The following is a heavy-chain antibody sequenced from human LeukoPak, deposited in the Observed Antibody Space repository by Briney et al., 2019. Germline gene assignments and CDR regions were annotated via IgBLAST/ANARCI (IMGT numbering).Heavy chain of an antibody. CDR2: IIPIFGTA. J-gene: IGHJ4*02. Sequence: SVKVSCKASGGTFSSYAISWVRQAPGQGLEWMGGIIPIFGTANYAQKFQGRVTITADESTSTAYMELSSLRSEDTAVYYCARVGFYDSSGYPTYFDYWGQGTPVTVSS. CDR1: GGTFSSYA. D-gene: IGHD3-22*01. CDR3: ARVGFYDSSGYPTYFDY. V-gene: IGHV1-69*13.